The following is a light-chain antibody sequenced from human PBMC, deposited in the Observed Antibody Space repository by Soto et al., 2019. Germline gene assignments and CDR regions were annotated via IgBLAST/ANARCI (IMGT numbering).Light chain of an antibody. CDR2: EVS. Sequence: SALTQPASVSGSPGQSITISCTGTSSDVGGYNYVSWYQHHPGKAPKLMIYEVSNRPSGVSNRFSGSKSGNTASLTISGLQAEDEADYYCSSYTSNTTLLFGGGTTVTVL. V-gene: IGLV2-14*01. CDR3: SSYTSNTTLL. CDR1: SSDVGGYNY. J-gene: IGLJ2*01.